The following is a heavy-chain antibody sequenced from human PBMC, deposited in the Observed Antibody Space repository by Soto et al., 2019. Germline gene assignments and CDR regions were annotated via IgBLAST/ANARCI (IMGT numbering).Heavy chain of an antibody. CDR2: INYSGVST. D-gene: IGHD1-26*01. CDR1: GLVFARND. CDR3: VSDPNWEWGY. J-gene: IGHJ4*02. V-gene: IGHV3-23*01. Sequence: YRRLSCAASGLVFARNDMNWVRQRPGKGLEWVSNINYSGVSTYYSDAVKGRFTISRDNSRNILHLEMNSLTVDDTAVYYCVSDPNWEWGYWGQGTPVTVSS.